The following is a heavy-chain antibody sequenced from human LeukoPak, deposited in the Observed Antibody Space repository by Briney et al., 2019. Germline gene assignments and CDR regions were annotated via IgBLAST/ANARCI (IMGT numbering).Heavy chain of an antibody. J-gene: IGHJ4*02. V-gene: IGHV4-59*08. D-gene: IGHD6-19*01. CDR1: GGPISTYY. CDR2: IYYTGGT. Sequence: SETLSLTCTVSGGPISTYYWTWIRQPPGKGLEWIGYIYYTGGTYFNPSLGSRVTISADTSRNHLSLNLRSLTAADTAVYYCARHSSGWHFDSWGQGALVTVSS. CDR3: ARHSSGWHFDS.